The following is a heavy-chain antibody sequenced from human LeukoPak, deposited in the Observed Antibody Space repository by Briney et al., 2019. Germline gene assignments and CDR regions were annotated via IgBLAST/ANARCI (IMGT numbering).Heavy chain of an antibody. J-gene: IGHJ6*02. Sequence: ASVTVSCKASGYTFTSYYMHWVRQAPGQGLEWMGIINPSGGSTSYAQKFQGRVTMTRDTSTSTVYMELSSLRSEDTAVYYCARSHYYDTPRYGMDVWGQGTTVTVSS. D-gene: IGHD3-22*01. V-gene: IGHV1-46*01. CDR1: GYTFTSYY. CDR3: ARSHYYDTPRYGMDV. CDR2: INPSGGST.